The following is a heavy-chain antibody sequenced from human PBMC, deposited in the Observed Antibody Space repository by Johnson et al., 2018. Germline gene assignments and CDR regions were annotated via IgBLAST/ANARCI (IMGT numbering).Heavy chain of an antibody. Sequence: VQLLESGGGVVQPGRSLRLSCLNSGFTFTNYAMHWVRQAPGKGLEWVAVISYDGSNKYYADSVKGRFTISRDNSKNTLYLQRNSLRAEDTAVYYCARDSGGAHNAFDIWGQGTMVTVSS. CDR1: GFTFTNYA. D-gene: IGHD3-10*01. V-gene: IGHV3-30*04. CDR2: ISYDGSNK. CDR3: ARDSGGAHNAFDI. J-gene: IGHJ3*02.